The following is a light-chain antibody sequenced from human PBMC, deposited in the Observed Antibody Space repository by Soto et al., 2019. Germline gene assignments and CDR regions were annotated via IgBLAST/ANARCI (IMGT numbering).Light chain of an antibody. Sequence: QSALTQPPSASGSPGQSVTISCTGTSSDVGGYNYVSWYQQHPGKAPKLMIYDVTKRPSGVPDRFSGSKSGNTASLTVSGLLAEDEADYYCSSYAGTHIVFGTGTKATVL. CDR2: DVT. CDR1: SSDVGGYNY. V-gene: IGLV2-8*01. J-gene: IGLJ1*01. CDR3: SSYAGTHIV.